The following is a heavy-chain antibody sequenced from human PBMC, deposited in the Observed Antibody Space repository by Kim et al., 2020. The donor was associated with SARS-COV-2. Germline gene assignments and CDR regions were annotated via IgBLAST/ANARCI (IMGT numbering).Heavy chain of an antibody. V-gene: IGHV4-59*01. CDR1: GGSISSDY. CDR2: SYYSGST. Sequence: SETLSLTCTVSGGSISSDYWSWIRQPPGKGLEWIGYSYYSGSTNYNPSLKSRVTISVDTSKNQFSLKLSSVTAADTAVYYCARDHREWLQYTANWYFDLWGRGTLVTVSS. J-gene: IGHJ2*01. CDR3: ARDHREWLQYTANWYFDL. D-gene: IGHD3-3*01.